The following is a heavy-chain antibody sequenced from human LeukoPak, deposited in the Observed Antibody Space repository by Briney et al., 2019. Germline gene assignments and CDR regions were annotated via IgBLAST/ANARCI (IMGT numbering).Heavy chain of an antibody. V-gene: IGHV4-39*07. D-gene: IGHD3-22*01. Sequence: SETLSLTCTVSGGSISSSSYYWGWIRQPPGKGLEWIGEINHSGSTNYNPSLKSRVTISVDTSKNQFSLKLSSVTAADTAVYYCARGVLDYYDSSGYYYFDYWGQGTLVTVSS. CDR3: ARGVLDYYDSSGYYYFDY. J-gene: IGHJ4*02. CDR1: GGSISSSSYY. CDR2: INHSGST.